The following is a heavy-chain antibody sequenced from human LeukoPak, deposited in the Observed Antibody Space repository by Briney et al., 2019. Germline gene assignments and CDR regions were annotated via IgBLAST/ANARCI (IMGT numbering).Heavy chain of an antibody. D-gene: IGHD2-15*01. CDR1: GFTFSTYW. CDR2: TKPDGTAE. J-gene: IGHJ4*02. CDR3: ARDGGLHTNFDY. Sequence: GVSLRLSCVGSGFTFSTYWMSWVRQAPGKGLEWVANTKPDGTAEYYADSVRGRFTTSRDNANNFLYLQMNSLRGEDTAVYYCARDGGLHTNFDYWGQGTLVTVSS. V-gene: IGHV3-7*01.